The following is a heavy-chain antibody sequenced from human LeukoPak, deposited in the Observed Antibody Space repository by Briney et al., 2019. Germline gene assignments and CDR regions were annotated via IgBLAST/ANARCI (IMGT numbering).Heavy chain of an antibody. V-gene: IGHV3-30*02. D-gene: IGHD2-2*01. J-gene: IGHJ4*02. Sequence: GGSLRLSCTASGFTFNTYGMHWVRQSPGKGLEWVAFITYDRGDKYYADSVKGRFTISRDSSKTTLDLQMNSLRTEDTAVYYCYTDIVTVPAPDYWGQGALVTVS. CDR3: YTDIVTVPAPDY. CDR1: GFTFNTYG. CDR2: ITYDRGDK.